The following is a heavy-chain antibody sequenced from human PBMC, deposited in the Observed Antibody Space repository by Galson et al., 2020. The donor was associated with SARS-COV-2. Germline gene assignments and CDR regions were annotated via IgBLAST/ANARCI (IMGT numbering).Heavy chain of an antibody. CDR2: ISHDGGGH. D-gene: IGHD3-10*01. Sequence: GESLKISCATSGFTFSSYGVHWVRQAPGKGLEWVAVISHDGGGHFYADFVKGRFTVSRDNSKNTVYLDMDSLRPEDTAVFYCATDTGWGRYGSGCDHWGQGTLVTVSA. V-gene: IGHV3-30*03. J-gene: IGHJ4*02. CDR1: GFTFSSYG. CDR3: ATDTGWGRYGSGCDH.